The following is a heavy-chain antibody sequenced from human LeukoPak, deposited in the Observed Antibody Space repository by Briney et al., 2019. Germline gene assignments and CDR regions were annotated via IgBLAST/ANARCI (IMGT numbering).Heavy chain of an antibody. J-gene: IGHJ4*02. D-gene: IGHD1-26*01. CDR1: GFTFSSYA. V-gene: IGHV3-30-3*01. Sequence: GGSLRLSCAASGFTFSSYAMHWVRQAPGKGLEWVAVISYDGSNKYYADSVKGRFTISRDNSKNTLYLQMNSLRAEDTAVYYCARPIPGGWELPYYFDYWGQGTLVTVSS. CDR3: ARPIPGGWELPYYFDY. CDR2: ISYDGSNK.